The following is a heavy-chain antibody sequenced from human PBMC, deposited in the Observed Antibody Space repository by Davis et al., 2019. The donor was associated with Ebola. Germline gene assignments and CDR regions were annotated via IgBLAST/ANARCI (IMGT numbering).Heavy chain of an antibody. V-gene: IGHV3-23*01. D-gene: IGHD6-13*01. CDR1: GFTFSSYA. Sequence: GESLKISCAASGFTFSSYAMSWVRQTPGKGLEWVSAINGSGGSTYYADSVKGRFTISRDNSKNTLYLQMNSLRAEDTAVYYCANRPRDSSWYYWGQGTLVTVSS. J-gene: IGHJ4*02. CDR3: ANRPRDSSWYY. CDR2: INGSGGST.